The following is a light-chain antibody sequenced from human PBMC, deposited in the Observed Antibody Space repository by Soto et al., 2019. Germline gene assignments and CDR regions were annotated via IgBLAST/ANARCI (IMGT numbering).Light chain of an antibody. CDR3: QQLNTYPPT. Sequence: TQSPSTLSASVGDRVTITCRASQSISSWLAWYQQKPGKAPKLLIYDASSLESGVPSRFSGSGSGTEFTLTISSLQPDDFATYYCQQLNTYPPTFGQGTRLEIK. CDR2: DAS. V-gene: IGKV1-5*01. CDR1: QSISSW. J-gene: IGKJ5*01.